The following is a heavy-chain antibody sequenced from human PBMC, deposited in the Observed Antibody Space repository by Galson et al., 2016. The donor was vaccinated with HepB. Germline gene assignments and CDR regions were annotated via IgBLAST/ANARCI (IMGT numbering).Heavy chain of an antibody. Sequence: SLRLSCAASGFTLSSKWMHWVRQAPGKGLVWVSGINNDGSRTFYADSVKGRFTISSDNARNTVYLQMNSLRGEDTAIYYCGSIFETWGQGTQVTVSS. CDR3: GSIFET. V-gene: IGHV3-74*01. J-gene: IGHJ4*02. CDR1: GFTLSSKW. D-gene: IGHD2-21*01. CDR2: INNDGSRT.